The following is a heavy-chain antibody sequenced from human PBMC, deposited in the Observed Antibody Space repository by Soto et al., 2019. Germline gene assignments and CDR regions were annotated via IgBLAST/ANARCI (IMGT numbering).Heavy chain of an antibody. J-gene: IGHJ6*02. CDR2: IYYSGST. V-gene: IGHV4-59*01. CDR3: ARDRVISSSSAQFDYYYGMDV. CDR1: GGSISSYY. D-gene: IGHD6-6*01. Sequence: SETLSLTCTVSGGSISSYYWSWIRQPPGKGLEWIGYIYYSGSTNYNPSLKSRVTISVDTSKNQFSLKLSSVTAADTAVYYCARDRVISSSSAQFDYYYGMDVWGQGTTVTVSS.